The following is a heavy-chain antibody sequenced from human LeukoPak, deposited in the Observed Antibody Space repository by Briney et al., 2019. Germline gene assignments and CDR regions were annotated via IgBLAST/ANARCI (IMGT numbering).Heavy chain of an antibody. CDR3: AKEPQREQWLHLD. CDR2: ISGSGGST. D-gene: IGHD6-19*01. J-gene: IGHJ4*02. Sequence: GGSLRLSCAASGFTFSSYAMSWVRQAPGKGLEWVSAISGSGGSTYYADSVKGRFTISRDNSRYTVFLQMNSLRAEDTAVYYCAKEPQREQWLHLDWGQGTLVTVSS. V-gene: IGHV3-23*01. CDR1: GFTFSSYA.